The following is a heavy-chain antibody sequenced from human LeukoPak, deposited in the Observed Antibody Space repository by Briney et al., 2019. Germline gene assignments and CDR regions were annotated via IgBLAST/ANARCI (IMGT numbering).Heavy chain of an antibody. D-gene: IGHD3-22*01. CDR2: FSGSGGST. V-gene: IGHV3-23*01. CDR3: ARDLRSSGYYAFDY. J-gene: IGHJ4*02. CDR1: GFSSYA. Sequence: PGGSLRLSCAASGFSSYAMSWVRQAPGKGLECISGFSGSGGSTYYADSVKGRFTISRDNSKNTLYLQMNSLRAEDTAVYYCARDLRSSGYYAFDYWGQGTLVTVSS.